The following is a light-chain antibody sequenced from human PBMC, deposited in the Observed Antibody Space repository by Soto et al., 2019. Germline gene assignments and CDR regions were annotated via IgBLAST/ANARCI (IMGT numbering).Light chain of an antibody. Sequence: QSALTQPPSASGSPGRSVTISCTGTSSDVGGYNYVSWYQQHPGKAPKLMISDVSKRPSGVPDRFSGSKSGNTASLTVSGLQAEDEADYYSSSYAGSNNFDVFGTGTKVTVL. CDR1: SSDVGGYNY. CDR2: DVS. J-gene: IGLJ1*01. CDR3: SSYAGSNNFDV. V-gene: IGLV2-8*01.